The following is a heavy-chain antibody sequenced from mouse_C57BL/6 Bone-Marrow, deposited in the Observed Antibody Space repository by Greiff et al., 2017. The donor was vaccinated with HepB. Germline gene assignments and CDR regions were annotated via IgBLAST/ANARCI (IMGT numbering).Heavy chain of an antibody. Sequence: QVQLKESGPELVKPGASVKISCKASGYAFSSSWMNWVKQRPGKGLEWIGRIYPGDGDTNYNGKFKGKATLTADKSSSTAYMQLSSLTSEDSAVYFCARDGRDYAMDYWGQGTSVTVAS. V-gene: IGHV1-82*01. CDR3: ARDGRDYAMDY. CDR2: IYPGDGDT. J-gene: IGHJ4*01. CDR1: GYAFSSSW. D-gene: IGHD1-1*01.